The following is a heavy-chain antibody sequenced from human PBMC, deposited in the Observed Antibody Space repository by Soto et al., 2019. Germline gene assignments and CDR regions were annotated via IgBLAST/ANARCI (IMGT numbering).Heavy chain of an antibody. D-gene: IGHD4-17*01. Sequence: QVQLVESGGGVVQPGRSLRLSCAASGFTFSGYGMHWVRQAPGKGLVWVAVISYDGSNKYYADSVKGRLTISRDNSQNTLYLQMNSLRAEDTAVYYCAKGDYGGNSHTFDIWGQGTMVTVSS. CDR2: ISYDGSNK. CDR1: GFTFSGYG. V-gene: IGHV3-30*18. CDR3: AKGDYGGNSHTFDI. J-gene: IGHJ3*02.